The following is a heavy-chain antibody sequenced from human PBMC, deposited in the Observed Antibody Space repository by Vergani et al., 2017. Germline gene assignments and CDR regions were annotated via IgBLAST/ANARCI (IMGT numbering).Heavy chain of an antibody. CDR2: IREDGSDT. CDR3: ARRLSLDDAHYYMDV. Sequence: EVQLVEFGGGVVQPGGSLRLSCAASGFTFRSYWMSWVRQTPGKGLEWLANIREDGSDTYYVDSVKGRFTNSRDNADNSLYLQMNSLRVEDTGVYYCARRLSLDDAHYYMDVWGKGTTVTVSS. D-gene: IGHD1-1*01. CDR1: GFTFRSYW. V-gene: IGHV3-7*01. J-gene: IGHJ6*03.